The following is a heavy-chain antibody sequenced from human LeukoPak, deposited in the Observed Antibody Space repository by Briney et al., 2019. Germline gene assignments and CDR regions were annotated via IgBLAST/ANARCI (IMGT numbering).Heavy chain of an antibody. CDR3: ARVSVTMVRGVIIRKPFDY. CDR1: GGSFSAYY. Sequence: SSETLSLTCAVYGGSFSAYYWRWIRQPPGKGLEWIGEINHSGSTNYNPSLKSRVTISVDTSKNQFSLKLSSVTAADTAVYYCARVSVTMVRGVIIRKPFDYWGQGTLVTVSS. CDR2: INHSGST. D-gene: IGHD3-10*01. V-gene: IGHV4-34*01. J-gene: IGHJ4*02.